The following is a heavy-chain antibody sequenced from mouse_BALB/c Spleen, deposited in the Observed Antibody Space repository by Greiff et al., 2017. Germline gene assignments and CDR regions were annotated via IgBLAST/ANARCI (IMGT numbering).Heavy chain of an antibody. CDR1: GYTFTSYV. D-gene: IGHD1-1*01. J-gene: IGHJ4*01. V-gene: IGHV1-14*01. Sequence: VQLQQSGPELVKPGASVKMSCKASGYTFTSYVMHWVKQKPGQGLEWIGYINPYNDGTKYNEKFKGKATLTSDKSSSTAYMELSSLTSEDSAVYYCAREFNYYGTSEAMDYWGQGTSVTVSS. CDR3: AREFNYYGTSEAMDY. CDR2: INPYNDGT.